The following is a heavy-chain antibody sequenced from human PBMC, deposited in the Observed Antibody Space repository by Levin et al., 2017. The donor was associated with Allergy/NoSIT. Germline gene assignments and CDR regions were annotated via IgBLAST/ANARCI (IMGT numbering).Heavy chain of an antibody. CDR2: ISKDGGTK. V-gene: IGHV3-30-3*01. CDR3: ASHFRDLDY. CDR1: GFYFSNYA. J-gene: IGHJ4*02. Sequence: AGGSLRLSCAASGFYFSNYAMDWVRQAPGKGLEWVAVISKDGGTKFYADSVKGRFTISRDNSRNTLGLQMNSLRVEDTAVYYCASHFRDLDYWGQGTLVTVSS.